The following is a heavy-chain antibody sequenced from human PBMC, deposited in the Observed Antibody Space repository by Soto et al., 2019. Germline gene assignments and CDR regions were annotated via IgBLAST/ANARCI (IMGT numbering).Heavy chain of an antibody. CDR3: ARGGRLRYCISTSCYAQGIYYYYYGMDV. CDR1: GGSISSGDYY. Sequence: PSETLSLTGTVSGGSISSGDYYWSWIRQPPGKGLEWIGYIYYSGSTYYNPSLKSRVTISVDTSKNQFSLKLSSVTAADTAVYYCARGGRLRYCISTSCYAQGIYYYYYGMDVWGQGTTVTVSS. CDR2: IYYSGST. D-gene: IGHD2-2*01. V-gene: IGHV4-30-4*01. J-gene: IGHJ6*02.